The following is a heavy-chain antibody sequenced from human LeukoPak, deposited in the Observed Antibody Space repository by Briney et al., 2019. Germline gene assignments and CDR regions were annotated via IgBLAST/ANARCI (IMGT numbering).Heavy chain of an antibody. CDR3: ANRGRGSGDQLPPDY. V-gene: IGHV3-23*01. D-gene: IGHD4-17*01. J-gene: IGHJ4*02. CDR1: GFTVSSNY. CDR2: ISGSGGST. Sequence: PGGSLRLSCAASGFTVSSNYMSWVRQAPGKGLEWVSAISGSGGSTYYADSVKGRFTISRDNSKNTLYLQMNSLRAEDTAVYYCANRGRGSGDQLPPDYWGQGTLVTVSS.